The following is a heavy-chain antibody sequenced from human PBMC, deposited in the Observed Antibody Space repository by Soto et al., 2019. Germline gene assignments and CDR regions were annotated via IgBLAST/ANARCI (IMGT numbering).Heavy chain of an antibody. J-gene: IGHJ6*04. CDR3: AMGLFGPDV. Sequence: EVQLVESGGGLVQPGGSLRLSCAASGFTLSGRSMHWVRQAPGKGLVWVSGIDNAGTDSTYADSVKGRFTRSRDNAKNTLYLQMNSLRVENTAVYYWAMGLFGPDVWCKGTTVTVSA. D-gene: IGHD3-10*02. CDR1: GFTLSGRS. CDR2: IDNAGTDS. V-gene: IGHV3-74*01.